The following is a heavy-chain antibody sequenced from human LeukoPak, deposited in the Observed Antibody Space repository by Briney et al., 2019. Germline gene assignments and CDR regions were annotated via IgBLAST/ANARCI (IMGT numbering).Heavy chain of an antibody. D-gene: IGHD3-22*01. Sequence: ASVKVSCKASGGTFSSYAVSWVRQAPGQGLEWMGRIIPILGIANYAQKFQGRVTITADKSTSTTYMELSSLRSEDTAVYYCASPDSSGRRVYYFDYWGQGTLVTVSS. J-gene: IGHJ4*02. V-gene: IGHV1-69*04. CDR3: ASPDSSGRRVYYFDY. CDR1: GGTFSSYA. CDR2: IIPILGIA.